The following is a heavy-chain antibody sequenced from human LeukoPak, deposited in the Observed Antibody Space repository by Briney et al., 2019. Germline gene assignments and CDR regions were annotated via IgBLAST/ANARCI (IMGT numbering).Heavy chain of an antibody. D-gene: IGHD3-9*01. V-gene: IGHV3-23*01. J-gene: IGHJ4*02. CDR3: AKGGGYYDILTGYYKYNLYFDY. Sequence: HPGGTLRLSCAASGFTFSSYGMSWVRQAPGKGLEWVSAISGSGGSTYYADSVKGRFTISRDNSKNTLYLQMNSLRAEDTAVYYCAKGGGYYDILTGYYKYNLYFDYWGQGTLVTVSS. CDR2: ISGSGGST. CDR1: GFTFSSYG.